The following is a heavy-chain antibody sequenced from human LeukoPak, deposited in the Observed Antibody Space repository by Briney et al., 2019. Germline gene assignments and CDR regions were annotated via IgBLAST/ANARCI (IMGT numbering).Heavy chain of an antibody. J-gene: IGHJ4*02. V-gene: IGHV4-34*01. Sequence: SETLSLTCAVYGGSFSGYYWSWIRQPPGKGLEWIGEINHSGSTNYNPSLKSRVTISVDTSKNQFSPKLSSVTAADTAVYYCARALEVSGSYYFDYWGQGTLVTVSS. D-gene: IGHD1-26*01. CDR1: GGSFSGYY. CDR3: ARALEVSGSYYFDY. CDR2: INHSGST.